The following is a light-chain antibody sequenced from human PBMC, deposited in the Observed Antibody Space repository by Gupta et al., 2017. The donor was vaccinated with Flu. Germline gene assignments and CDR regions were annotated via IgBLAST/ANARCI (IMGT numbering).Light chain of an antibody. V-gene: IGLV1-44*01. CDR2: SND. CDR1: NSNIGRNT. CDR3: AAWDDGLNGHV. J-gene: IGLJ1*01. Sequence: SNSNIGRNTANWYQQLPGTAPKLLMYSNDQRPLGVPDRFSGSKSDTSASLAISGLQSEDEGDYYCAAWDDGLNGHVFGTGTKVTVL.